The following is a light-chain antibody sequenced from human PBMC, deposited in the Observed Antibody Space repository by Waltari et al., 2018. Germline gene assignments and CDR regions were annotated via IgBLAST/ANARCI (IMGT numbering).Light chain of an antibody. V-gene: IGKV1-39*01. J-gene: IGKJ2*01. CDR1: QTISNH. CDR3: QHSDGPSP. Sequence: DIQMTQSPSSLSASVGDRVTITCRACQTISNHLNCYQHKPGQAPRLLIFGVSSLRGGVPSRFRGSGSETDFTLTISGLQPEDLATYYCQHSDGPSPFGQGTKLEIK. CDR2: GVS.